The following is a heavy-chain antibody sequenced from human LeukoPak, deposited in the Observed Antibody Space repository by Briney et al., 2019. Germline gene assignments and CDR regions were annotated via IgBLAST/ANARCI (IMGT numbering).Heavy chain of an antibody. CDR3: ATLDTYDSSGYYFDY. CDR2: IRYDGSNK. D-gene: IGHD3-22*01. J-gene: IGHJ4*02. CDR1: GFTFISYG. Sequence: PGGSLRLSCAASGFTFISYGMHWVRQAPGKGLECGAFIRYDGSNKYYADSVKGRFTISRDNSKNTLYLQMNSLRAEDTAVYYCATLDTYDSSGYYFDYWGQGTLVTVSS. V-gene: IGHV3-30*02.